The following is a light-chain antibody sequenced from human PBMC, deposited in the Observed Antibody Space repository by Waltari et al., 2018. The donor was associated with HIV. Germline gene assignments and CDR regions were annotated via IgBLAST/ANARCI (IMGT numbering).Light chain of an antibody. CDR1: SNDIGPYNY. Sequence: QSALTQPPAASGSPGQSVTISCTGTSNDIGPYNYVSWYQPHPDKAPRLLIYEVNKSPSGVPGRFSGSKSGNTASLTVSGLQAEDEADYYCSSYAGSGNLLLFGGGTKVTVL. V-gene: IGLV2-8*01. CDR2: EVN. CDR3: SSYAGSGNLLL. J-gene: IGLJ6*01.